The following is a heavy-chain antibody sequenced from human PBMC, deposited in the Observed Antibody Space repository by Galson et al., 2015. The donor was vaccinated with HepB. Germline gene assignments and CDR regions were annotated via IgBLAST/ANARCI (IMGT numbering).Heavy chain of an antibody. J-gene: IGHJ4*02. CDR2: IWYDGSNK. CDR3: AREDPNIAVAVLDS. D-gene: IGHD6-19*01. Sequence: SLRLSCAASGFTFSRHGMHWVRQTPGKGLEWLALIWYDGSNKHYADSGRGRFTISRDDSKDTLYLQMNGLRAEDTAKYYCAREDPNIAVAVLDSWGQGTLVTVSS. CDR1: GFTFSRHG. V-gene: IGHV3-33*01.